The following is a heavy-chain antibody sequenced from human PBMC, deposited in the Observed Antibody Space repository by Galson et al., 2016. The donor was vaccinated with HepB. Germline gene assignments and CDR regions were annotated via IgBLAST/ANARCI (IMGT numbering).Heavy chain of an antibody. CDR3: AKDQVDSSTGSYYYYYGMDV. Sequence: SLRLSCAASGFNFDDYTMHWVRQAPGKGLEWVPLISWNGGNTYYADSVTGRFTISRDNSNHSLYLQMNSLKTEDTALYYCAKDQVDSSTGSYYYYYGMDVWGQGTTVTVSS. CDR1: GFNFDDYT. V-gene: IGHV3-43*01. CDR2: ISWNGGNT. J-gene: IGHJ6*02. D-gene: IGHD2-2*01.